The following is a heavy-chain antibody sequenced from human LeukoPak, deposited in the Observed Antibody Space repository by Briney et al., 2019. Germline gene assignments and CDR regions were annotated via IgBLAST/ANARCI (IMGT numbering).Heavy chain of an antibody. CDR2: IYHSGST. V-gene: IGHV4-38-2*02. J-gene: IGHJ6*03. CDR1: GYSISSGYY. D-gene: IGHD3-22*01. Sequence: SETLSLTCTVSGYSISSGYYWGWIRQPPGKGLEWIGSIYHSGSTYYNPSLKSRVTISVDTSKNQFSLKLSSVTAADTAVYYCARHKYYYDSSGYSRYYYYYYMDVWGKGTTVTISS. CDR3: ARHKYYYDSSGYSRYYYYYYMDV.